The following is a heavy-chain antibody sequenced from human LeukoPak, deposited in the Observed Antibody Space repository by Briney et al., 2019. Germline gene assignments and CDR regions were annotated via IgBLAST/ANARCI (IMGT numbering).Heavy chain of an antibody. V-gene: IGHV3-30-3*01. J-gene: IGHJ4*02. Sequence: GGSLRLSCAASGFTFSSYAMHWVRQAPGKGLEWVAVISYDGSNKYYADSVKGRFTISRDNSKNTLYLQMNSLRAEDTAVYYCARDHVGATDYFDYWGQGTLVTVSS. CDR3: ARDHVGATDYFDY. CDR1: GFTFSSYA. CDR2: ISYDGSNK. D-gene: IGHD1-26*01.